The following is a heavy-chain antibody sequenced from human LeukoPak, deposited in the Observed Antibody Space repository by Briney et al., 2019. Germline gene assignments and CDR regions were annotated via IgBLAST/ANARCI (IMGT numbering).Heavy chain of an antibody. Sequence: ASVKVSCKASGYTFTGYYMHWVRQAPGQGLEWMGWINPNSGGTNYAQEFQGRVTMTRDTSISTAYMELSRLRSDDTAVYYCARYYDFWSGFASTNWFDPWGQGTLVTVSS. CDR2: INPNSGGT. V-gene: IGHV1-2*02. D-gene: IGHD3-3*01. CDR3: ARYYDFWSGFASTNWFDP. J-gene: IGHJ5*02. CDR1: GYTFTGYY.